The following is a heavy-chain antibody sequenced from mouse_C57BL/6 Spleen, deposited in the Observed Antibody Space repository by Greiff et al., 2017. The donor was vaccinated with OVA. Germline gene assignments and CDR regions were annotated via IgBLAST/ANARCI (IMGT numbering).Heavy chain of an antibody. J-gene: IGHJ3*01. D-gene: IGHD2-5*01. CDR3: ARVYSNYGFAY. CDR2: IDTNSGGT. CDR1: GYTFTSYW. V-gene: IGHV1-72*01. Sequence: QVQLQQPGAELVKPGASVKLSCKASGYTFTSYWMHWVKQRPGRGLEWIGRIDTNSGGTKYNEKFKSKATLTVDKPSSTAYMQLSSLTSEDSAVYYCARVYSNYGFAYWGQGTLVTVSA.